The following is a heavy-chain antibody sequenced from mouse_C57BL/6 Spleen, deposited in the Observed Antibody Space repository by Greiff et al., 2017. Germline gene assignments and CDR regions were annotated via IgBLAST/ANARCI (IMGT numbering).Heavy chain of an antibody. CDR2: INPNNGGT. V-gene: IGHV1-18*01. J-gene: IGHJ4*01. CDR1: GYTFTDYN. CDR3: ARLLYYYGSSLYAMDY. D-gene: IGHD1-1*01. Sequence: VQLQQSGPELVKPGASVKIPCKASGYTFTDYNMDWVKQSHGKSLEWIGDINPNNGGTIYNQKFKGKATLTVDKSSSTAYMELRSLTSEDTAVYYCARLLYYYGSSLYAMDYWGQGTSVTVSS.